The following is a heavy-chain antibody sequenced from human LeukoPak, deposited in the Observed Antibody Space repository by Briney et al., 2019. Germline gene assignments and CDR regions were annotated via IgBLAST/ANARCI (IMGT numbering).Heavy chain of an antibody. D-gene: IGHD1-1*01. V-gene: IGHV3-11*01. Sequence: ISSRSDTIYYADSMEGRFTISRDNAKNALYLQMNSLRAENTAVYYCARNLPFRNDGRPLFDYWGQGTLVTVSS. CDR3: ARNLPFRNDGRPLFDY. J-gene: IGHJ4*02. CDR2: ISSRSDTI.